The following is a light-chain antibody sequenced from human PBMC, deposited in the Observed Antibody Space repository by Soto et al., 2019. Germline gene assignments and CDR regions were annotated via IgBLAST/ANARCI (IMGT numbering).Light chain of an antibody. CDR2: GAS. V-gene: IGKV3-20*01. J-gene: IGKJ1*01. CDR3: QHYGTLPPRT. Sequence: IVLAECRVGHACCSRWTPYHSKKASQSVSNDFLAWYQQKTGQSPRLLIYGASTRATDVPDRFSGSGSGVFSSLRRHTMEVDDLGVPSCQHYGTLPPRTFRQGTKVDI. CDR1: QSVSNDF.